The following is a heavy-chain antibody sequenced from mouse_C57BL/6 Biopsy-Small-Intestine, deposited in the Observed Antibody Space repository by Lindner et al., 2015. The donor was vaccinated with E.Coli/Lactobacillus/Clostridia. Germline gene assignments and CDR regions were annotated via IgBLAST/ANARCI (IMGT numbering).Heavy chain of an antibody. D-gene: IGHD1-1*01. J-gene: IGHJ2*01. CDR1: GYTFSSYW. V-gene: IGHV1-58*01. CDR3: AREGVTTVVSPYYFDY. Sequence: VQLQESGAELVKPGASVKISCKVSGYTFSSYWINWVKQRPGQGLEWIGYIYIGNGYTEYNEKFKGKATLTSDTSSSTAYMQLSSLTSEDSAIYFCAREGVTTVVSPYYFDYWGQGTTLTVSS. CDR2: IYIGNGYT.